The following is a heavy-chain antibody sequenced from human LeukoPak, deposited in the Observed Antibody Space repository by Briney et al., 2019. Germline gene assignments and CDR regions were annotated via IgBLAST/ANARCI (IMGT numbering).Heavy chain of an antibody. CDR2: ITDST. J-gene: IGHJ5*02. V-gene: IGHV3-23*01. CDR3: ARYCSVGRCYSGLDP. D-gene: IGHD2-15*01. CDR1: GFTFSSYS. Sequence: GGALRLSCAASGFTFSSYSMTWVRQDPGKGLEGVSGITDSTYFADSVKGRFTISRDSSKNRMYLQMNGLRVEDTAVYYCARYCSVGRCYSGLDPWGQGALVTDSS.